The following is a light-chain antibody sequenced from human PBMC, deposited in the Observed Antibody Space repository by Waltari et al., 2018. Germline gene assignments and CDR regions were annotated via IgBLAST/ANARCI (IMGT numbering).Light chain of an antibody. Sequence: SYELTQPPSVSVSPGQTASITCSGDKLGDKYACWYQQMPGRSPVLVIYQDPKRPSVIPWRFTASNSGNTATLTISGTQATDEADYFCQACDGSTAVFGGGTKLTVL. CDR1: KLGDKY. V-gene: IGLV3-1*01. CDR3: QACDGSTAV. CDR2: QDP. J-gene: IGLJ3*02.